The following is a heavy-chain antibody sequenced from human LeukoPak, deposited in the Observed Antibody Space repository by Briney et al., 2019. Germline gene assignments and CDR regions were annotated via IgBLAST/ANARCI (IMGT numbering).Heavy chain of an antibody. D-gene: IGHD6-13*01. CDR1: GYSFTSYW. CDR2: IDPSDSYT. CDR3: ARLEYSSTWYTD. J-gene: IGHJ4*02. Sequence: GESLKISCKGSGYSFTSYWISWVRLMPGKGLEWMGKIDPSDSYTDYSPSFQGHITISADKSISTAYLQWSSLKASDTAMYYCARLEYSSTWYTDWGQGSLVTVSS. V-gene: IGHV5-10-1*01.